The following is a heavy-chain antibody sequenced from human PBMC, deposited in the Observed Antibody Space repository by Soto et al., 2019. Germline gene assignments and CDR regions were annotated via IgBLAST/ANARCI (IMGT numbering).Heavy chain of an antibody. CDR3: ARHSSGTSFDP. D-gene: IGHD3-10*01. J-gene: IGHJ5*02. Sequence: PSETLSLTFTVSGDSISEYYWSWLRQPPGKGLEWIGYIYYSGSTNSNNPSLKSRVAISVDTSKNEFSLKLSSVTAADTAVYYCARHSSGTSFDPWGQGTLVTVS. CDR1: GDSISEYY. V-gene: IGHV4-59*08. CDR2: IYYSGST.